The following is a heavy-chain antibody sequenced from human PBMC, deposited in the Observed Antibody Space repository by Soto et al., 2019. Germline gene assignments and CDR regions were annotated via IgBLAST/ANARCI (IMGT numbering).Heavy chain of an antibody. V-gene: IGHV5-51*01. J-gene: IGHJ3*01. CDR1: GYTFANYW. CDR2: IYPSDSRT. Sequence: PGESLKISCESSGYTFANYWIGWVRQVPGKGLEWVAIIYPSDSRTIYSPSFQGQVTISADKSISTAYLQWSSLKASDTAMYYCARPHSGGPNDPFDVWGQGTMVTVSS. D-gene: IGHD1-26*01. CDR3: ARPHSGGPNDPFDV.